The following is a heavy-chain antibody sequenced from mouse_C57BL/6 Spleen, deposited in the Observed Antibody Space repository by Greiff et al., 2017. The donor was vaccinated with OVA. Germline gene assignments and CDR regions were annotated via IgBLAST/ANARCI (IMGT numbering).Heavy chain of an antibody. J-gene: IGHJ2*01. Sequence: QVQLQQPGAELVKPGASVTLSCTASGYTFTSYWMHWVKQRPGQGLEWIGMIDPNSGGTKYHEKFKSKATLTVDTPSSTSYMQLTSVTSEDYEVYNCASYYYGSPRGYWGQGTTLTVSS. CDR1: GYTFTSYW. CDR2: IDPNSGGT. CDR3: ASYYYGSPRGY. V-gene: IGHV1-72*01. D-gene: IGHD1-1*01.